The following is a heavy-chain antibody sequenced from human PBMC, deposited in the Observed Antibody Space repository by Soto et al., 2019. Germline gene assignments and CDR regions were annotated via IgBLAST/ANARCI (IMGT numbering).Heavy chain of an antibody. CDR1: GGSIRSYY. D-gene: IGHD2-15*01. CDR3: ARGYLGYCSGGSCYPVAYYMDV. Sequence: PSETLSLTCTVSGGSIRSYYWSWIRQPPGKGLEWIGYIYYSGSTNYNPSLKSRVTISVDTSKNQFSLKLSSVTAADTAVYYCARGYLGYCSGGSCYPVAYYMDVWGKGTTVTVSS. J-gene: IGHJ6*03. V-gene: IGHV4-59*01. CDR2: IYYSGST.